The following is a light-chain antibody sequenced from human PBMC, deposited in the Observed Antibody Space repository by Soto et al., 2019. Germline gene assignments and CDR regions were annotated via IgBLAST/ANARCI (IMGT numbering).Light chain of an antibody. V-gene: IGKV3-20*01. CDR1: QSVSSSY. CDR2: GAS. Sequence: EIVLTQSPCTLSLSPGERATLSCRASQSVSSSYLAWYQQKPGQAPRLLIYGASSRATGIPDRFSGSGSGTDFTLTISSLQPEDFATYYCQQLNGYPLTFGGGTKVDIK. CDR3: QQLNGYPLT. J-gene: IGKJ4*01.